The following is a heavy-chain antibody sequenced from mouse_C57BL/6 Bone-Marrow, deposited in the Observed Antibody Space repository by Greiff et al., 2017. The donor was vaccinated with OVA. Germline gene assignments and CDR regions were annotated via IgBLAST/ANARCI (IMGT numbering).Heavy chain of an antibody. CDR1: GFTFSSYT. CDR3: ARLDGYFYAMWY. V-gene: IGHV5-9*01. J-gene: IGHJ4*01. Sequence: EVKLVESGGGLVKPGGSLKLSCAASGFTFSSYTMSWVRQTPEKRLEWVATISGGGGNTYYPDSVKGRFTISRDNAKNTLYLQMSSLRSEDTALYYCARLDGYFYAMWYWGQGTSVTVSS. CDR2: ISGGGGNT. D-gene: IGHD2-3*01.